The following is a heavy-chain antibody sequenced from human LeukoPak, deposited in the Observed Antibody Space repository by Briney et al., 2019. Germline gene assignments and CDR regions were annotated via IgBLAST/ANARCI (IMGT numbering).Heavy chain of an antibody. J-gene: IGHJ3*02. CDR2: ISGGTT. CDR3: AKTSRQYQLLNDAFDI. V-gene: IGHV3-23*01. Sequence: GGSLRLSCAASGFGFSSYAMSWVRQAPGKGLEWVSGISGGTTYYADSVKGRFTISRDNSKSTLYLQVNSLRAEDTAVYYCAKTSRQYQLLNDAFDIWGQGTMVTVSS. D-gene: IGHD2-2*01. CDR1: GFGFSSYA.